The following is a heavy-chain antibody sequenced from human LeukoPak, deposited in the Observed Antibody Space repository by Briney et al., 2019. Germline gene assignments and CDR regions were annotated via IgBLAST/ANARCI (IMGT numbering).Heavy chain of an antibody. CDR1: GLTFSSYG. J-gene: IGHJ4*02. CDR2: ISYDGSNK. V-gene: IGHV3-30*18. CDR3: AKDPGLPVFDY. D-gene: IGHD5-12*01. Sequence: PGGSLRLSCAASGLTFSSYGMHWVRQAPGKGLEWVAVISYDGSNKYYADSVKGRFTISRDNSKNTLYLQMNSLRAEDTAVYYCAKDPGLPVFDYWGQGTPVTVSS.